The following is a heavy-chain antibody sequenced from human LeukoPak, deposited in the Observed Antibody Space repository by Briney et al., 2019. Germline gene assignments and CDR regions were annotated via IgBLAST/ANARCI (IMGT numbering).Heavy chain of an antibody. CDR3: ARLISTGYCSSTSCPLGAFDI. CDR1: GGSISSSSYY. J-gene: IGHJ3*02. D-gene: IGHD2-2*01. Sequence: SETLSLTCTVSGGSISSSSYYWSWIRQPPGKGLEWIGYIYYSGSTNYNPSLKSRVTISVDTSKNQFSLKLSSVTAADTAVYYCARLISTGYCSSTSCPLGAFDIWGQGTMVTVSS. CDR2: IYYSGST. V-gene: IGHV4-61*05.